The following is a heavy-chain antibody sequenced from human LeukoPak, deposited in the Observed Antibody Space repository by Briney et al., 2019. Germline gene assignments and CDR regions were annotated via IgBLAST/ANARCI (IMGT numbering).Heavy chain of an antibody. V-gene: IGHV4-31*03. CDR1: GGSISGSTFF. Sequence: SETLSLTCTVSGGSISGSTFFWSWIRQHPGKGLEWIGYIYYSGSTYYNPSLKSRVTISVDTSKNQFSLKLSSVTAADTAVYYCARYQWEYCSSTSCHTIYYGMDVWGQGTTVTVSS. CDR2: IYYSGST. D-gene: IGHD2-2*01. J-gene: IGHJ6*02. CDR3: ARYQWEYCSSTSCHTIYYGMDV.